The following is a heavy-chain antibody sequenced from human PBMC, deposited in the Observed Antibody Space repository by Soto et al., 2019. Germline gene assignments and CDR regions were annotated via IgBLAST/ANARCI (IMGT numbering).Heavy chain of an antibody. Sequence: SETLSLTCTVSGGSFSSCSYYWSWIRQPPGKGLEWVGYIYYSGSTNYNPSLKSRVTISVDTSKNQFSLKLSSVTAADTAVYYCARAEDSTAYHLYLWGPGTLVTVSS. J-gene: IGHJ5*02. V-gene: IGHV4-61*01. D-gene: IGHD3-16*01. CDR3: ARAEDSTAYHLYL. CDR2: IYYSGST. CDR1: GGSFSSCSYY.